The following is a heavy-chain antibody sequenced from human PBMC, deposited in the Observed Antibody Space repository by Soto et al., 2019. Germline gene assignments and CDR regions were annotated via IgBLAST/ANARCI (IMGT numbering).Heavy chain of an antibody. V-gene: IGHV1-46*01. CDR1: GYSFIDHY. Sequence: QVQLVQSGAEAKKPGASVKISCKASGYSFIDHYIHWVRQAPGQGLEWMGVINPDGGSTSYAQRLQARVSGSADTSTSTLYMDLTSLTLEDTAVYYCSRDPRSWNYLCFWVSWGQGTLVSVST. CDR2: INPDGGST. J-gene: IGHJ4*02. D-gene: IGHD3-10*01. CDR3: SRDPRSWNYLCFWVS.